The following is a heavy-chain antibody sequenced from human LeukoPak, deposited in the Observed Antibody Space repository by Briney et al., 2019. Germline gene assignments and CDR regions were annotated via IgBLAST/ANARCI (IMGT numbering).Heavy chain of an antibody. CDR1: GGSISSSSYY. CDR2: VYYSGST. D-gene: IGHD3-22*01. V-gene: IGHV4-61*01. Sequence: SETLSLTCTVSGGSISSSSYYWGWIRQPPGKGLEWVGYVYYSGSTNYNPSLKSRVTMSVDTPKNQFSLKLNSVTAADTAVYYCAREYYDSSGLDYWGQGTLVTVSS. J-gene: IGHJ4*02. CDR3: AREYYDSSGLDY.